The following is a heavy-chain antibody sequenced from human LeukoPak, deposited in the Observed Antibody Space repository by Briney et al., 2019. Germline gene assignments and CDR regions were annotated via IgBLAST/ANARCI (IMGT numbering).Heavy chain of an antibody. J-gene: IGHJ4*02. D-gene: IGHD3-10*01. V-gene: IGHV3-33*01. CDR1: GFTFSAYG. Sequence: GGSLRLSCAASGFTFSAYGMHWVRQAPGKGLEWVAVIWYDGSNKYYADSVKGRFTISRDNSRTTLYLQMNSLRAEDTAIYYCAREDGSTMVYYFDYWGQGTLVTVSS. CDR2: IWYDGSNK. CDR3: AREDGSTMVYYFDY.